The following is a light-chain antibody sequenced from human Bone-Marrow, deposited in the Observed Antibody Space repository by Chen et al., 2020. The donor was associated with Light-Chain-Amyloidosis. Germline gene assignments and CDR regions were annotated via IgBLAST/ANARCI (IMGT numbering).Light chain of an antibody. CDR3: QSADSSGTYEVI. CDR2: RDT. J-gene: IGLJ2*01. V-gene: IGLV3-25*03. CDR1: DLPTKY. Sequence: SYELTQPPSVSVSPRQTARINCSGDDLPTKYAYWYQQKPGQAPVLVIHRDTERPSGISERFSGSSSGTTATLTISGVQAEDEADYHCQSADSSGTYEVIFGGGNKLTVL.